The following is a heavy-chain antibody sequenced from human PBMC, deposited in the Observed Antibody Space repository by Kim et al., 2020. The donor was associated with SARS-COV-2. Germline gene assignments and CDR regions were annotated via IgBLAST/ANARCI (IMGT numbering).Heavy chain of an antibody. CDR1: GYTFTSYY. CDR2: INPSGGST. Sequence: ASVKVSCKASGYTFTSYYMHWVRQAPGQGLEWMGIINPSGGSTSYAQKFQGRVTMTRDTSTSTVYMELSSLRSEDTAVYYCARVGGDQAGGQSDVDWGQGTLVTVSS. CDR3: ARVGGDQAGGQSDVD. D-gene: IGHD3-16*01. V-gene: IGHV1-46*01. J-gene: IGHJ4*02.